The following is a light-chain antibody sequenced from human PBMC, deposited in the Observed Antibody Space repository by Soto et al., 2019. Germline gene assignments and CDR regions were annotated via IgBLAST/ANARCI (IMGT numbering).Light chain of an antibody. CDR1: QTLSVW. CDR3: QQYNSDPLT. J-gene: IGKJ4*01. CDR2: DVS. V-gene: IGKV1-5*01. Sequence: DVQMTQSPSTLSASVGDRATITCRASQTLSVWLAWYQQKPGKAPNLLIYDVSTLGSGVPSRFSGSGSGTDFALTISNLQPDDFATYYCQQYNSDPLTFGGGTKVDIK.